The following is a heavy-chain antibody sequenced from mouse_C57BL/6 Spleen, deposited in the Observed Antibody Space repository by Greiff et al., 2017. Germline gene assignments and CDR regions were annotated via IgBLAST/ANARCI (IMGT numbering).Heavy chain of an antibody. CDR3: ARHEGGAYYYGSSPWFAY. D-gene: IGHD1-1*01. CDR2: FYPGSGSI. CDR1: GYTFTEYT. J-gene: IGHJ3*01. Sequence: QVQLQQSGAELVKPGASVKLSCKASGYTFTEYTIHWVKQRSGQGLEWIGWFYPGSGSIKYNEKFKDKATLTADKASSTVYMELSRLTSEDSAVYFCARHEGGAYYYGSSPWFAYWGQGTLVTVSA. V-gene: IGHV1-62-2*01.